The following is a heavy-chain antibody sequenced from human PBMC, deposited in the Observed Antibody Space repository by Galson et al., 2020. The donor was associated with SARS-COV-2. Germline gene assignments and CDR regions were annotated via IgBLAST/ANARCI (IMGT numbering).Heavy chain of an antibody. V-gene: IGHV3-23*01. J-gene: IGHJ4*02. CDR2: ISRSGGST. Sequence: GGSLRLSCAASGFTFSKYAMSWVRQAPGKGLEWVSAISRSGGSTYSADSVKGRFTISRDNSKNTLYLQMNSLRAEDTAVYYCAKFEAAGTGEIDYWGQGTLVTVSS. CDR1: GFTFSKYA. D-gene: IGHD6-13*01. CDR3: AKFEAAGTGEIDY.